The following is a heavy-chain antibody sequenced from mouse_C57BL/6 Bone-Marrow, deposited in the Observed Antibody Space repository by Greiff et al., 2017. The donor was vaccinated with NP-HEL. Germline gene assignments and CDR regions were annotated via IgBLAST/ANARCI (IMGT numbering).Heavy chain of an antibody. V-gene: IGHV1-80*01. CDR3: AGGYEDAWFAY. CDR1: GYAFSSYW. D-gene: IGHD2-2*01. CDR2: IYPGDGDT. Sequence: VKLMESGAELVKPGASVKISCKASGYAFSSYWMNWVKQRPGKGLEWIGQIYPGDGDTNYNGKFKGKATLTADKSSSTAYMQLSSLTSEDSAVYFGAGGYEDAWFAYWGQGTLVTVSA. J-gene: IGHJ3*01.